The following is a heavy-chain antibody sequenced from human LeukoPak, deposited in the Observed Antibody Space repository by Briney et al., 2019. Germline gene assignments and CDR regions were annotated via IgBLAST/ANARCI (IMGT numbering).Heavy chain of an antibody. V-gene: IGHV1-18*01. J-gene: IGHJ6*02. D-gene: IGHD1-26*01. CDR3: AREGWELDYYYYGMDV. Sequence: ASVKVSCKASGGTFSSYAISWVRQAPGQGLEWMGWISAYNGNTNYAQKLQGRVTMTTDTSTSTAYMELRSLRSDDTAVYYCAREGWELDYYYYGMDVWGQGTTVTVSS. CDR1: GGTFSSYA. CDR2: ISAYNGNT.